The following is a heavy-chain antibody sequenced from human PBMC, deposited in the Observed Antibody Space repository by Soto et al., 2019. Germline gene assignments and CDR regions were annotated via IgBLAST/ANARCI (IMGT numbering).Heavy chain of an antibody. V-gene: IGHV3-30-3*01. J-gene: IGHJ6*02. Sequence: QVQLVESGGGVVQPGRSLRLSCAASGFTFSSYAMHWVRQAPGKGLEWVAVISYDGSNKYYADSVKGRFTISRDNSKNTLYLQMNSLRGEDTAVYYCARARPSIAVAGTFFYYYGMDVWGQGTTVTVSS. CDR3: ARARPSIAVAGTFFYYYGMDV. CDR1: GFTFSSYA. D-gene: IGHD6-19*01. CDR2: ISYDGSNK.